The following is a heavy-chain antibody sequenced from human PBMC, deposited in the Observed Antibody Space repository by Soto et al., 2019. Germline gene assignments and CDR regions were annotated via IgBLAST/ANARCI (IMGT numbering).Heavy chain of an antibody. CDR2: ITSNGGNT. J-gene: IGHJ6*02. CDR1: GFTFSSYA. D-gene: IGHD2-21*01. CDR3: ARRIPFGYGMDV. Sequence: GGSLRLSCAASGFTFSSYAMHWVRQAPGKGLERVSAITSNGGNTDYASSVKGRFTISRDNSKNTLYLQMGSLRAEDMAVYYCARRIPFGYGMDVWGQGTTVTVSS. V-gene: IGHV3-64*01.